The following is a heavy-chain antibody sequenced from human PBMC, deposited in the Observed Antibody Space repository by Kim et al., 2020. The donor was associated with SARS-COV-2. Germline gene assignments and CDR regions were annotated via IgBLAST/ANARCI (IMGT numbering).Heavy chain of an antibody. Sequence: SGTLSLTCTVSGGSISSYYWSWIRQPPGKGLEWIGYIYYSGSTNYNPSLKSRVTISVDTSKNQFSLKLSSVTAADTAVYYCARDIRNCISTSCYGGMDVWGQGTTVTVSS. CDR3: ARDIRNCISTSCYGGMDV. CDR2: IYYSGST. CDR1: GGSISSYY. J-gene: IGHJ6*02. V-gene: IGHV4-59*01. D-gene: IGHD2-2*01.